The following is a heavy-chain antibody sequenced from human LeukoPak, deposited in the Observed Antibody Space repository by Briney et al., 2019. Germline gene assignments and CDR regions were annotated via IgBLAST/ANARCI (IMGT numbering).Heavy chain of an antibody. CDR2: ISGSSSTI. J-gene: IGHJ4*02. Sequence: NPGGSLRLSCAASGFTFSDYYMSWIRQAPGKGLEWVSYISGSSSTIYFADSVKGRFTISRDNAKKSLYLQMNTLRAEDTAVYYCARAPPYDSSGVLDYWGQGTLVTVSS. CDR1: GFTFSDYY. D-gene: IGHD3-22*01. CDR3: ARAPPYDSSGVLDY. V-gene: IGHV3-11*01.